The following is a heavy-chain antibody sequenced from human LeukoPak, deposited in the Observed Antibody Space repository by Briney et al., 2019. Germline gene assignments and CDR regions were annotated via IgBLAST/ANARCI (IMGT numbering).Heavy chain of an antibody. CDR2: IYYSGST. CDR1: GGSIRSSSYY. D-gene: IGHD1-26*01. V-gene: IGHV4-39*01. J-gene: IGHJ3*01. CDR3: ARQRIVGATLGGAFDY. Sequence: SETLSLTCTVSGGSIRSSSYYWDWVRQPPGKGLEWIGSIYYSGSTYYNPSLKSRVTISVDTSKNQFSLKLSSVTAADTAVYYCARQRIVGATLGGAFDYWGQGTMVTVSS.